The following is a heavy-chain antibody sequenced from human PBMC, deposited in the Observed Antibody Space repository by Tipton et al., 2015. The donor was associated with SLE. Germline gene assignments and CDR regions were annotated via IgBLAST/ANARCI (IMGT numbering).Heavy chain of an antibody. CDR2: ISGSGGTK. J-gene: IGHJ6*03. Sequence: SLRLSCAASTFTFSDYYMTWIRQAPGKGLEWISYISGSGGTKFHADSVTGRFTISRDNDRNSLYLQMNNLRAEDTAVYYCARVSGYLNYMDVWGKGPRSPSP. CDR1: TFTFSDYY. V-gene: IGHV3-11*04. D-gene: IGHD5-18*01. CDR3: ARVSGYLNYMDV.